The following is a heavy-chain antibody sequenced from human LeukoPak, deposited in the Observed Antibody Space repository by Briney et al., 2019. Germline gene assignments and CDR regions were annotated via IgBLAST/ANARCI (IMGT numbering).Heavy chain of an antibody. J-gene: IGHJ4*02. CDR2: INPSGDST. Sequence: ASVKVSCKASGYTFTSYYMHWVRQAPGQGLEWMGVINPSGDSTTYAQNFQGRVTMTRDTSTSTVYMELRSLRSEDTAIYYCAKLATSDTGETYWGQGTLVTVSS. V-gene: IGHV1-46*01. CDR3: AKLATSDTGETY. D-gene: IGHD3-16*01. CDR1: GYTFTSYY.